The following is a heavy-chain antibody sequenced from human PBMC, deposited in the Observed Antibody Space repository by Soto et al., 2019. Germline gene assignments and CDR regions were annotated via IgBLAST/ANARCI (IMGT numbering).Heavy chain of an antibody. V-gene: IGHV3-21*01. Sequence: GGALRLSCEASGSIFTTNSMNWVRQVPGKGLQWLSSISSSGTFKSYGDSVKGRFTISRDNAKNSLFLQMNNLSGEDTGLYYCARDPPHGGISSWDEDSWGYGTLFTVSS. CDR2: ISSSGTFK. D-gene: IGHD2-15*01. CDR1: GSIFTTNS. J-gene: IGHJ4*01. CDR3: ARDPPHGGISSWDEDS.